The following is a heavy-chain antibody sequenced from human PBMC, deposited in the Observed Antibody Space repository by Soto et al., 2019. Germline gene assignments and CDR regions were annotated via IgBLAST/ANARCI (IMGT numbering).Heavy chain of an antibody. J-gene: IGHJ4*02. D-gene: IGHD1-26*01. CDR1: GFTFSSYV. Sequence: GGSLRLSCAASGFTFSSYVMSWVRQAPGKGLEWVSAISGSGGSTYDADSVKGRFTISRDNSKNTLYLQMNSLRAEDTAVYYCAKNPARRSYGGPFYFDYWGQGTLVTVSS. V-gene: IGHV3-23*01. CDR2: ISGSGGST. CDR3: AKNPARRSYGGPFYFDY.